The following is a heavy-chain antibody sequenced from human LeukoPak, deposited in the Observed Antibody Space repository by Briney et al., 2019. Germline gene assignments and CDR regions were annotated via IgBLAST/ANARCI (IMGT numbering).Heavy chain of an antibody. J-gene: IGHJ6*02. CDR1: GGTFSSYA. CDR3: ARAPMVRGVIYYGMDV. V-gene: IGHV1-69*13. CDR2: IIPIFGTA. Sequence: ASVKVSCKASGGTFSSYAISWVRQAPGQGLEWMGGIIPIFGTANYAQKFQGRVTITADESTSTAYMELSSLRSEDTAVYYCARAPMVRGVIYYGMDVWGQGTTVTVSS. D-gene: IGHD3-10*01.